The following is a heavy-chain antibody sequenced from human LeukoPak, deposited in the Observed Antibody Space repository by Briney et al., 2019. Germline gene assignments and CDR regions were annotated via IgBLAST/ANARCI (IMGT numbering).Heavy chain of an antibody. V-gene: IGHV3-74*03. D-gene: IGHD4/OR15-4a*01. Sequence: GGSLRLSCATSGFTFSSYWMHWVRQAPGKGLVWVSRIISDGSSATYADFVKGRFTISRDNAKNTLYLQMNSLRAEDTAVYYCVRDAKYCPDIWGQGTMVTVSS. J-gene: IGHJ3*02. CDR3: VRDAKYCPDI. CDR2: IISDGSSA. CDR1: GFTFSSYW.